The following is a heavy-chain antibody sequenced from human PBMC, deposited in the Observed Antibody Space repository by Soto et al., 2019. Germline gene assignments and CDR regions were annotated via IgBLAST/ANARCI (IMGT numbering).Heavy chain of an antibody. D-gene: IGHD6-13*01. CDR1: GYFFSSDYF. Sequence: LSLTCAVSGYFFSSDYFWGWIRQPPGKGLEWIGSVYQSGSTYYNPSLKSRVSTSVDTSKNQFSLKLSSVTAADTAVYYCARAAYGSSTLFDYWGRGALVTVSS. J-gene: IGHJ4*02. V-gene: IGHV4-38-2*01. CDR2: VYQSGST. CDR3: ARAAYGSSTLFDY.